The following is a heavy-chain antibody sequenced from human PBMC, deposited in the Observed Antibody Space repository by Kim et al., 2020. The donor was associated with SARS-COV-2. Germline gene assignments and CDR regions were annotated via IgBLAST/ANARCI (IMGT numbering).Heavy chain of an antibody. CDR2: ISGGGDST. CDR3: ARCRHSTSTSCAPLDS. D-gene: IGHD2-2*01. Sequence: GGSLRLSCAASGFAFSSYAMSWVRQAPGKGLEWVSSISGGGDSTYYADSVKGRFTISRDNSENTLYLQINGLRAEDTAVFYCARCRHSTSTSCAPLDSWGQGTLVTVSS. J-gene: IGHJ4*02. V-gene: IGHV3-23*01. CDR1: GFAFSSYA.